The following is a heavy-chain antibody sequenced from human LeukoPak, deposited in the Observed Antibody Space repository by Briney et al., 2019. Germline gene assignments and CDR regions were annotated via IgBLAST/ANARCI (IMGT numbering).Heavy chain of an antibody. Sequence: SETLSLTCTVSGGSISISSNYWGGIRQPPGKGLVGLGNIYYSGSTYYNPSLKTRVTIFVDTSKNQFSLKLSSVTAADTAVYYCARRGGCSMIDSWGQGTLVTVST. D-gene: IGHD2-15*01. J-gene: IGHJ4*02. V-gene: IGHV4-39*01. CDR1: GGSISISSNY. CDR2: IYYSGST. CDR3: ARRGGCSMIDS.